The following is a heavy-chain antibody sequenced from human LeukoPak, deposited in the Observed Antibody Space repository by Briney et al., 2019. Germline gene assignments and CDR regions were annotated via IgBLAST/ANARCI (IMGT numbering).Heavy chain of an antibody. V-gene: IGHV1-2*02. D-gene: IGHD4-17*01. CDR2: INPNSGGT. CDR3: ARDLLPDYGDHIADY. Sequence: GASVKVSCKASGYTFTGYYMHWVRQAPGQGLEWMGWINPNSGGTNYPQKFQGRVTMTRDTSISTAYMELSRLRSDDTAVYYCARDLLPDYGDHIADYWGQGTLVTVSS. J-gene: IGHJ4*02. CDR1: GYTFTGYY.